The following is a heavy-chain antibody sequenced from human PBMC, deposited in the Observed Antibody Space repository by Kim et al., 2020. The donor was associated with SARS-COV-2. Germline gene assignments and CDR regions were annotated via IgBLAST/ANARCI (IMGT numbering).Heavy chain of an antibody. CDR1: GFTFSNYA. Sequence: GSLRLSCAASGFTFSNYAVSWVRQAPGKGLEWVSVIYSGAGNTYYADSVKGRFTISRDNSKNTLFLQMNSLRAEDTAIYYCAKCFYSTDWYYFDYWGQGTLVTVSS. D-gene: IGHD3-9*01. J-gene: IGHJ4*02. V-gene: IGHV3-23*03. CDR3: AKCFYSTDWYYFDY. CDR2: IYSGAGNT.